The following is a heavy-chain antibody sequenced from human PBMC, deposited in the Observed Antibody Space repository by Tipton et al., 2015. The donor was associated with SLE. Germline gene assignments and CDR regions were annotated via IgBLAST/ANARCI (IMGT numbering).Heavy chain of an antibody. J-gene: IGHJ2*01. CDR2: SNHSGTT. CDR3: ARRGKKDGDNSYRSFDL. CDR1: GGSINSYY. V-gene: IGHV4-34*01. Sequence: TLSLTCTVSGGSINSYYLSWIRQSPGKGLEWIGESNHSGTTNYNPSLRSRVTISVDTSKNQFSLKVTSVTAADTAVYYCARRGKKDGDNSYRSFDLWGRGTLVTVSS. D-gene: IGHD5-24*01.